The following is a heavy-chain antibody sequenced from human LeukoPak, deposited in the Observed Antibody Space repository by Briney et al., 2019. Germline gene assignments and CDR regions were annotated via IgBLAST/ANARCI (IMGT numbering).Heavy chain of an antibody. CDR3: ATWIQLWSTGTFDY. Sequence: ASVKVSCKASGYTFTSYGISWVRQAPGQGLEWMGWISANNGNTNYAQKLQGRVTMTEDTSTDTAYMELSSLRSEDTAVYYCATWIQLWSTGTFDYWGQGTLVTVSS. CDR2: ISANNGNT. D-gene: IGHD5-18*01. V-gene: IGHV1-18*01. CDR1: GYTFTSYG. J-gene: IGHJ4*02.